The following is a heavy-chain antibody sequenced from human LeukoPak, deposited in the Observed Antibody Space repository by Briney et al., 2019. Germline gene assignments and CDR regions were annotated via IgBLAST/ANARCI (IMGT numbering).Heavy chain of an antibody. CDR2: INPSGGST. V-gene: IGHV1-46*01. J-gene: IGHJ4*02. D-gene: IGHD5-18*01. CDR1: GYSFTSNY. Sequence: GASVKVSCKASGYSFTSNYMHWVRQAPGQGLEWMGIINPSGGSTSYAQKFQGRVTMTRDTSTSTVYMELSSLRSEDTAVYYCARDQYSYGEIDYWGQGTLVTVSS. CDR3: ARDQYSYGEIDY.